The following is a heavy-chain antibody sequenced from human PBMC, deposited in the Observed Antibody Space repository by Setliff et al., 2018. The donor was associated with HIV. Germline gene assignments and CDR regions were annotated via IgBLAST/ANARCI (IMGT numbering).Heavy chain of an antibody. Sequence: SETLSLTCTISGDSISDGNYWAWIRQTPGKGLEWIGNIYYSGNFYYNPSLKSRITISTDTSRNEVSLRLNSVTAADTATYFCARVRFNFDNVRCFDLWGPGTLVTVSS. J-gene: IGHJ2*01. CDR3: ARVRFNFDNVRCFDL. V-gene: IGHV4-38-2*02. CDR2: IYYSGNF. CDR1: GDSISDGNY. D-gene: IGHD1-20*01.